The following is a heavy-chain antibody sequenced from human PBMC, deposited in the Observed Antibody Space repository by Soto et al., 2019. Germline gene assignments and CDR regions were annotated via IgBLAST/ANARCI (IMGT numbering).Heavy chain of an antibody. CDR2: IIPNFGTA. Sequence: GASVKVSCKASGGTFSSYAISWVRQAPGQGLEWLGGIIPNFGTANYAQKFQGRVSMTTDTSTTTAYMELRSLRSDDTAVYYCARVVPGAEAWFGPWGQGTLVTVSS. CDR3: ARVVPGAEAWFGP. D-gene: IGHD2-2*01. J-gene: IGHJ5*02. V-gene: IGHV1-69*05. CDR1: GGTFSSYA.